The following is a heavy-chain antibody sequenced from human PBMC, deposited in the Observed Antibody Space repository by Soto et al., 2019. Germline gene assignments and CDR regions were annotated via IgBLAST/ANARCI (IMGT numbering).Heavy chain of an antibody. V-gene: IGHV3-74*01. CDR3: VRMLDRDY. CDR1: GFSFSRYW. Sequence: GGSLRLSCAASGFSFSRYWMHWVRQGPRKGLVWVSRINGDGSIIDYADSVKGRFTISRDNAKNTVYLQMNSLRVEDTAVYYCVRMLDRDYWGKGTQVTVSS. CDR2: INGDGSII. J-gene: IGHJ4*02. D-gene: IGHD1-1*01.